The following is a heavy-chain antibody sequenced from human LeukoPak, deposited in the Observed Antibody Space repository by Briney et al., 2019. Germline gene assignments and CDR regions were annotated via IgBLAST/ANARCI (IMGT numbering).Heavy chain of an antibody. D-gene: IGHD6-19*01. CDR3: AKDIGEGAVAVVPDY. V-gene: IGHV3-9*01. CDR1: GFTFDDYA. J-gene: IGHJ4*02. Sequence: PGGSLRLSCAASGFTFDDYAMHWVRQAPGKGLEWVSGISWNSGSIGYADTVKGRFTISRDNAKNSLYLQMNSLRAEDTALYYCAKDIGEGAVAVVPDYWGQGTLVTVSS. CDR2: ISWNSGSI.